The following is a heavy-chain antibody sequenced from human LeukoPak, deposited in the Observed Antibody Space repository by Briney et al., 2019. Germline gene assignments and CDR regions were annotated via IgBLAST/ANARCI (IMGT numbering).Heavy chain of an antibody. CDR1: GFTFSSYE. V-gene: IGHV3-48*03. Sequence: PGGSLRLSCAASGFTFSSYEMNWVRQAPGKGLEWVSYSSSGSTIYYADSVKGRFTISRDNAKNSLYLQMNSLRAEDTAVYYCARVRQLSARGYYYMDVWGKGTTVTISS. CDR2: SSSGSTI. D-gene: IGHD6-6*01. J-gene: IGHJ6*03. CDR3: ARVRQLSARGYYYMDV.